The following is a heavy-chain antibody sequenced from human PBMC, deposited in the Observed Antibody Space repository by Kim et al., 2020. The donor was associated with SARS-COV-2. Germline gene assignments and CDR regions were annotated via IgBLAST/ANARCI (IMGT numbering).Heavy chain of an antibody. CDR2: ISGSSSYI. D-gene: IGHD2-8*01. CDR3: ARGNGNWFDP. J-gene: IGHJ5*02. Sequence: GGSLRLSCAVSGFTLSSYSMNWVRQAPGNGLEWVSSISGSSSYIYYADSVKGRFTISRDYAKNSLHLQMNSLRVEDTAVYYCARGNGNWFDPWGQGTLVTVSS. CDR1: GFTLSSYS. V-gene: IGHV3-21*01.